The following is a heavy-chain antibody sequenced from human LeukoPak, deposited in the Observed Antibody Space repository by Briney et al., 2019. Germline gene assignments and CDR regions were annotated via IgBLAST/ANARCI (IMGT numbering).Heavy chain of an antibody. D-gene: IGHD6-13*01. Sequence: PGGSLRLSCAASGFTFSSYAMSWVRQAPGKGLEWVSAISGSGGSTYYADSVKGRFTISRDNSKNTLYLQMNSLRAEDTAVFYCAKDSGAYSSSGTSFNYWGQGTLVTVSS. J-gene: IGHJ4*02. CDR2: ISGSGGST. CDR1: GFTFSSYA. V-gene: IGHV3-23*01. CDR3: AKDSGAYSSSGTSFNY.